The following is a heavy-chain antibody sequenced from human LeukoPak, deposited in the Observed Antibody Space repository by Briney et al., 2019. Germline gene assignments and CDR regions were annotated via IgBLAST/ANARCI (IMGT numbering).Heavy chain of an antibody. Sequence: GGSLRLSCAASGFTFSSYSMNWVRQAPGKGLEWVSSISSSSSYIYYADSVKGRFTISRDNAKNSLYLQMNSLRAEDTAAYYCAREGQWLVPVFDPWGQGTLVTVSS. D-gene: IGHD6-19*01. V-gene: IGHV3-21*01. J-gene: IGHJ5*02. CDR3: AREGQWLVPVFDP. CDR1: GFTFSSYS. CDR2: ISSSSSYI.